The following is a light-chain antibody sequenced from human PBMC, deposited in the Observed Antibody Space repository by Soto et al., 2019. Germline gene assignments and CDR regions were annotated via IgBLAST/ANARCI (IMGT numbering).Light chain of an antibody. CDR3: QQRFMYPPT. CDR2: GAS. J-gene: IGKJ3*01. Sequence: IQLTQSPSSLSAYVGDRVTITCRASQGIINYLAWYQQKPGKAPKLLIYGASTLQSGVPSRFGGSGSGTDVDLTVSRLKPEDFETYYLQQRFMYPPTFGPGTKVHI. CDR1: QGIINY. V-gene: IGKV1-9*01.